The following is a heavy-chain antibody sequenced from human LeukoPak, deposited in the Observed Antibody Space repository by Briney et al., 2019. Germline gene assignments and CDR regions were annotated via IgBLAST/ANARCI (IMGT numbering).Heavy chain of an antibody. CDR2: ISYDGSNK. V-gene: IGHV3-30*18. D-gene: IGHD3-22*01. J-gene: IGHJ4*02. CDR1: GLTFSSYG. CDR3: AKDRVYYYDSSGYLDY. Sequence: GGSLRLSCAASGLTFSSYGMHWVRQAPGKGLEWVAVISYDGSNKYYADSVKGRFTISRDNSKNTLYLQMNSLRAKDTAVYYCAKDRVYYYDSSGYLDYWGQGTLVTVSS.